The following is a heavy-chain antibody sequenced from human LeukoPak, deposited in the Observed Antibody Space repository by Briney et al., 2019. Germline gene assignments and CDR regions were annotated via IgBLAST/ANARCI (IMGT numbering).Heavy chain of an antibody. CDR3: ARRPGGWRHNWFDP. D-gene: IGHD6-19*01. Sequence: SETLSLTCAVYGGSFSGYYWSWLRQPPGKGLEWIGEINHSGSTNYNPSLKSRVTISVDTSKNQFSLKLSSVTAADTAVYYCARRPGGWRHNWFDPWGQGTLVTVSS. CDR2: INHSGST. CDR1: GGSFSGYY. J-gene: IGHJ5*02. V-gene: IGHV4-34*01.